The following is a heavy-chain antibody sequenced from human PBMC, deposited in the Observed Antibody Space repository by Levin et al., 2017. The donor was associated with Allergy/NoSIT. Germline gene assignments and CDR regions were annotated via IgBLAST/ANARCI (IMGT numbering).Heavy chain of an antibody. J-gene: IGHJ6*02. Sequence: KSSETLSLTCAVSGDSISSAYHWAWIRQPPGKGLECIGHISYTGNSFYFPSLESRVTISADTSKNQFSLKLSSVTAADTAVYYCARFGRTAGANYYFGLGVWGQGTTVTVSS. D-gene: IGHD4/OR15-4a*01. CDR2: ISYTGNS. CDR1: GDSISSAYH. V-gene: IGHV4-38-2*01. CDR3: ARFGRTAGANYYFGLGV.